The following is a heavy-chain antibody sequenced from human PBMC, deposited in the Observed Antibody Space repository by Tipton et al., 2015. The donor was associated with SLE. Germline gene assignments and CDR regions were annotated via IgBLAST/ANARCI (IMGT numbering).Heavy chain of an antibody. D-gene: IGHD2-2*01. CDR3: ARAPAPAPPTHYYYYFMDV. CDR2: ISYSGTT. CDR1: DGSITSYY. V-gene: IGHV4-59*01. Sequence: LRLSCSVSDGSITSYYWSWIRQPPGKGLEWIGYISYSGTTDYNPSLKSRVTISLDTSEKQFSLSLNSVTAADTAVYYCARAPAPAPPTHYYYYFMDVWGKGTTVTVSS. J-gene: IGHJ6*03.